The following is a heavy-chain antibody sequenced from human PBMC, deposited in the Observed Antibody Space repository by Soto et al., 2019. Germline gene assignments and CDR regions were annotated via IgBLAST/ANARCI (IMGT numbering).Heavy chain of an antibody. CDR2: IYYTGST. D-gene: IGHD2-15*01. Sequence: PSETLSLTCTVSGGSISSYYCSWIRQPPGKRREWIAYIYYTGSTNYNPSLKSRVTISVDTSKNQFSLKLSSVTAADTAVYYCARQSLDCSGGSCYTYCFGYWGQGTLGTVSS. CDR1: GGSISSYY. J-gene: IGHJ4*02. CDR3: ARQSLDCSGGSCYTYCFGY. V-gene: IGHV4-59*08.